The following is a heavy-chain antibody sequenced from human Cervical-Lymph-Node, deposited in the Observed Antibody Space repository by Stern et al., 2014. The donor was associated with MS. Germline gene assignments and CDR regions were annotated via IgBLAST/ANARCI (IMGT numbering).Heavy chain of an antibody. V-gene: IGHV7-4-1*02. CDR1: GYNFRNYA. D-gene: IGHD2-8*01. Sequence: VQLVQSGSELKKPGASVKISCKASGYNFRNYAMNWVRQAPGRGLEWMGWINTNTGNPLYAQGFTGRFVFSLDTSVSTAYLKISSLKTEDTAMYYCASRGAGEFGVSPTGSWGQGTLVTVSS. CDR3: ASRGAGEFGVSPTGS. J-gene: IGHJ5*02. CDR2: INTNTGNP.